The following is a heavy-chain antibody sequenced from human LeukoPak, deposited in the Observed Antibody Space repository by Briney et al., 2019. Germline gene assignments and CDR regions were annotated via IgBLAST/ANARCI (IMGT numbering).Heavy chain of an antibody. CDR2: IWYDGRNK. Sequence: QPGRSLRLSCAASGFTFSSYGMHWVRQAPGKGLEWVAVIWYDGRNKFYADSLKGRFTISRDNSKNTLYLQMNSLRAEDTAVYYCARSPPGTIDYWGQGTLVTVSS. D-gene: IGHD1-7*01. V-gene: IGHV3-33*01. CDR3: ARSPPGTIDY. CDR1: GFTFSSYG. J-gene: IGHJ4*02.